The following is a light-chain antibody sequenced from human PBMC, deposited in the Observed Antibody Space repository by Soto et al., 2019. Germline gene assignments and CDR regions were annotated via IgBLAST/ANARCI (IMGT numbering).Light chain of an antibody. J-gene: IGLJ2*01. CDR1: NSDVGNYNL. V-gene: IGLV2-23*02. Sequence: QAVVTQPASVSGSPGQWITISCAGTNSDVGNYNLVSWYQHHPGKAPRLIIYAVSKRPSGISDRFSGSKSGSTASLTISGLQPEDEADYHCCSYAGNTTFKFGGGTKLTVL. CDR2: AVS. CDR3: CSYAGNTTFK.